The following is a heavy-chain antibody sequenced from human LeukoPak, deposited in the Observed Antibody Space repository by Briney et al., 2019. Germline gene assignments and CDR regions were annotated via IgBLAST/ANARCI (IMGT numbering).Heavy chain of an antibody. V-gene: IGHV1-46*01. D-gene: IGHD6-13*01. CDR3: ASATPGRNIAAAGTIWFDP. CDR2: INPSGGST. J-gene: IGHJ5*02. CDR1: GYTFTSYY. Sequence: GASVKVSCKASGYTFTSYYMHWVRQAPGQGLEWMGIINPSGGSTSYAQKFQGRVTMTRDMSTSTVYMEPSSLRSEDTAVYYCASATPGRNIAAAGTIWFDPWGQGTLVTVSS.